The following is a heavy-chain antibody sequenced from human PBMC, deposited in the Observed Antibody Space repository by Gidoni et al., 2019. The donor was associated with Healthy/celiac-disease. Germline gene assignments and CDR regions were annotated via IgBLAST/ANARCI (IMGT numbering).Heavy chain of an antibody. CDR1: GLTLSSYA. CDR3: AKGGRNYDILTPGDY. V-gene: IGHV3-23*01. J-gene: IGHJ4*02. D-gene: IGHD3-9*01. CDR2: ISGSGGST. Sequence: EVQPLESGGGLVQPGGSLRLSCAASGLTLSSYAMSWVRQAPGKGLERVSAISGSGGSTYYADSVKGRFTISRDNSKNTLYLQMNSLRAEDTAVYYCAKGGRNYDILTPGDYWGQGTLVTVSS.